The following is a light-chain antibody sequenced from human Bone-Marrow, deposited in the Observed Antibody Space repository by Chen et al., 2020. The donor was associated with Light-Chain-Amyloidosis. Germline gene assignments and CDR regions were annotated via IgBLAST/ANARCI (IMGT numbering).Light chain of an antibody. Sequence: SYELTQPPSVSVYPGQTARITCSGDDLPKKYAYWYQQKPGQAPVLVIHRDTERPSGISERFSGSSSGTTATLTIRGVQAEDEADYHCQSADSSGTYEVIFGGGTKLTVL. V-gene: IGLV3-25*03. J-gene: IGLJ2*01. CDR2: RDT. CDR1: DLPKKY. CDR3: QSADSSGTYEVI.